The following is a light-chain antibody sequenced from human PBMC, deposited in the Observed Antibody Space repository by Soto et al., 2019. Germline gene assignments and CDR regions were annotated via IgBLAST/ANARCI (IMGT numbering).Light chain of an antibody. V-gene: IGLV2-14*01. CDR1: SSDVGGYNY. Sequence: QSALTQPASVSGSPGQSITISCTGTSSDVGGYNYVSWYQQHPGKAPKLMIYDVINRPSGVSNRFSGSKSPNTASLTISGLQAEDEADYYCSSYTGSSTYVVFGGGTKLTVL. CDR2: DVI. J-gene: IGLJ2*01. CDR3: SSYTGSSTYVV.